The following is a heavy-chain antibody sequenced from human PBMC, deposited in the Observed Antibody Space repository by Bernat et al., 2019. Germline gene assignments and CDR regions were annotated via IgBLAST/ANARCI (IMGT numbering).Heavy chain of an antibody. Sequence: QVQLVESGGGVVQPGRSLRLSCAASGFTFSSYAMHWVRQAPGKGLEWVAVISYDGSNKYYADSVKGRFTISRDNSKNTLYLQMNRLRAEDTAVYYCAREAYYDSSGFDYWGQGTLVTVSS. CDR2: ISYDGSNK. V-gene: IGHV3-30-3*01. CDR1: GFTFSSYA. J-gene: IGHJ4*02. CDR3: AREAYYDSSGFDY. D-gene: IGHD3-22*01.